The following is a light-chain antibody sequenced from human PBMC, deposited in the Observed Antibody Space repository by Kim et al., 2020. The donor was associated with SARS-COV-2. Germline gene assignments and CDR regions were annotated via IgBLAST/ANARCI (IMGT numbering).Light chain of an antibody. CDR2: EDN. CDR1: SGSIASNY. CDR3: QSYDSSNRWV. V-gene: IGLV6-57*01. J-gene: IGLJ3*02. Sequence: KTVTISCTRRSGSIASNYVQWYQQRPGSSPTTVIYEDNQRPSGVPARFSGSIDSSSNSASLTISGLKTEDEADYYCQSYDSSNRWVFGGGTKLTVL.